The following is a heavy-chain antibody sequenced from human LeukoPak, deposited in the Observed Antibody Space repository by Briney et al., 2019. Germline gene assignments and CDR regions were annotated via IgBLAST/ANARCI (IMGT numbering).Heavy chain of an antibody. D-gene: IGHD3-10*01. Sequence: GGSLRLSCAASGFTFSSYGMLWVRQAPGKGLEWVAFIRYDGSNKYYADSVKGRFTISGDNSKNTPYLQMNSLRAEDTAVYYCAKNSNGVRGVIIDYWGQGTLVTVSS. V-gene: IGHV3-30*02. J-gene: IGHJ4*02. CDR1: GFTFSSYG. CDR3: AKNSNGVRGVIIDY. CDR2: IRYDGSNK.